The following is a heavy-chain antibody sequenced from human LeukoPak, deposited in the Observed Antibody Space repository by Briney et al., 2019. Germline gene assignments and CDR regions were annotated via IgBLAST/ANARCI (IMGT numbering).Heavy chain of an antibody. Sequence: SETLSLTCTVSGGSLSSYYWSWIRQPPGKGLEWIGYIYYSGSTNYNPSLKSRVTISVDTSKNQFSLKLSSVTAADTAVYYCASHSGSYYLKPQYFDYWGQGTLVTVSS. CDR2: IYYSGST. V-gene: IGHV4-59*01. CDR3: ASHSGSYYLKPQYFDY. J-gene: IGHJ4*02. CDR1: GGSLSSYY. D-gene: IGHD1-26*01.